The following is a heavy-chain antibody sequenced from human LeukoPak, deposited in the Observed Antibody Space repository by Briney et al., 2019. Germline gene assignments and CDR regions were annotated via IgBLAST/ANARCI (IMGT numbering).Heavy chain of an antibody. V-gene: IGHV4-39*02. CDR1: GGSISSSTFY. CDR2: LYYSGST. CDR3: ARDSASMVRGVHNWFDP. J-gene: IGHJ5*02. D-gene: IGHD3-10*01. Sequence: PSETLSLTCTVSGGSISSSTFYWGWIRQPPGKGLEWIGSLYYSGSTYYNPSLKSRVTISVDTSKNQFSLKLSSVTAADTAVYYCARDSASMVRGVHNWFDPWGQGTLVTVSS.